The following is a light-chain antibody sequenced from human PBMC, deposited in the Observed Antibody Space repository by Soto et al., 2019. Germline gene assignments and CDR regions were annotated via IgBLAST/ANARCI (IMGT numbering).Light chain of an antibody. CDR3: EQYNAWPSRT. J-gene: IGKJ2*02. Sequence: IVLTQSPAPLSVSPGERATLSCRASHSVSTNLAWYQQKPGQPPRLLIYGASTRATGVPARLSGSGSWAEFTLTISSMQSEDVAVYYDEQYNAWPSRTFGQGTKVEIK. CDR1: HSVSTN. V-gene: IGKV3-15*01. CDR2: GAS.